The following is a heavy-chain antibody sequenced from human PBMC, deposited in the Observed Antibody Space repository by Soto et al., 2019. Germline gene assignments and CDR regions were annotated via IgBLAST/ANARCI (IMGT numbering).Heavy chain of an antibody. Sequence: SETLSLTCTVSGGSISSYYWSWIRQPPGKGLEWIGYIYYSGSTNYNPSLKSRVTISVDTSKNQFSLKLSSVTAADTAVYYCARERYFDYWGQGTLVTVSS. J-gene: IGHJ4*02. CDR2: IYYSGST. V-gene: IGHV4-59*01. CDR3: ARERYFDY. CDR1: GGSISSYY.